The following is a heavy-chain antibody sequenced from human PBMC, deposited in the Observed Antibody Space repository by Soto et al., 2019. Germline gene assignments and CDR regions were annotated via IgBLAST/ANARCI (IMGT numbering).Heavy chain of an antibody. Sequence: QVQLVESGGGVVQPGRSLRLSCSASGFPFSNYGMHWVRQAPGKGLECVSVVWYDGSNKAYADSVKGRFTISRDNSKNTLYLQMNNLRVEDTALYSCARDGANPYLPDYWGQGTLVTVSS. CDR3: ARDGANPYLPDY. D-gene: IGHD2-21*01. J-gene: IGHJ4*02. V-gene: IGHV3-33*08. CDR2: VWYDGSNK. CDR1: GFPFSNYG.